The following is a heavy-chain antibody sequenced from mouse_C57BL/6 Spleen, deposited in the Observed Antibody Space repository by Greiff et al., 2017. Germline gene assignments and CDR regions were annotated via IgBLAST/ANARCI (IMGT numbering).Heavy chain of an antibody. J-gene: IGHJ2*01. CDR3: ARTDYDYDRAWYYFDY. CDR2: IDPSDSYT. D-gene: IGHD2-4*01. CDR1: GYTFTSYW. V-gene: IGHV1-69*01. Sequence: QVQLKQPGAELVMPGASVKLSCKASGYTFTSYWMHWVKQRPGQGLEWIGEIDPSDSYTNYNQKFKGKSTLTVDKSSSTAYMQLSSLTSEDSAVYYCARTDYDYDRAWYYFDYWGQGTTLTVSS.